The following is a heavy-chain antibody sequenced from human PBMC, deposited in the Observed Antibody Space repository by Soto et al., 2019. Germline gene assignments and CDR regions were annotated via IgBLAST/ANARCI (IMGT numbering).Heavy chain of an antibody. CDR2: IYYSGST. V-gene: IGHV4-59*01. CDR3: SGVGGYYGDYPKFDY. J-gene: IGHJ4*02. D-gene: IGHD4-17*01. CDR1: GSSISPYY. Sequence: SETLSLTCIVSGSSISPYYWTWIRQPPGKGLEWIGNIYYSGSTNYNPSLKSRVTISVDTSKKQFSLKLTSVTAADTAVYYCSGVGGYYGDYPKFDYWGQGTRVTVSS.